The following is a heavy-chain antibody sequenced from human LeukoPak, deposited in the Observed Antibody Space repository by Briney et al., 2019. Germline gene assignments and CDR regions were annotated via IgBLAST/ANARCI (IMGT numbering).Heavy chain of an antibody. CDR3: ARAEVVPAVPYFDH. D-gene: IGHD2-2*01. CDR2: INAYNGYT. Sequence: ASVKVSCKASGYTFTTYGINWVRQAPGQGLEWMGWINAYNGYTNYAQKLQGRVTMTTDTSTSTAYMELRSLRSDDTAVYYCARAEVVPAVPYFDHGGQGNLVPVSS. J-gene: IGHJ4*02. V-gene: IGHV1-18*01. CDR1: GYTFTTYG.